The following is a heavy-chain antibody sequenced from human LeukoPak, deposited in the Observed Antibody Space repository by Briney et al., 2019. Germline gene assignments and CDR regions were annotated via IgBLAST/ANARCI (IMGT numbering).Heavy chain of an antibody. CDR2: IYSGGST. Sequence: GGSLRLSCAASGFTVSSNFMSWVRQAPGKGLEWVSVIYSGGSTYYADSVKGRFTISRDNSKNTLYLQMSSLRAEDTAVYYCARDPSPVLRRNYFDYWGQGTLVTVSS. J-gene: IGHJ4*02. V-gene: IGHV3-53*01. D-gene: IGHD2-8*01. CDR3: ARDPSPVLRRNYFDY. CDR1: GFTVSSNF.